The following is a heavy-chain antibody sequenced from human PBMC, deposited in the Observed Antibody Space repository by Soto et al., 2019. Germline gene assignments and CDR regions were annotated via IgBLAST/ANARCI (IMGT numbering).Heavy chain of an antibody. CDR3: AGSYSSGWTTLDY. V-gene: IGHV1-3*01. Sequence: QVPLVQSGAEVKKPGASVKVSCKASGYTFTSYAMHWVRQAPGQRLEWMGWINAGNGNTKYSQKFQGRVTITRDTSASTAYMELSSLKSEDTAVYYCAGSYSSGWTTLDYWGQGTLVTVSS. D-gene: IGHD6-19*01. CDR2: INAGNGNT. CDR1: GYTFTSYA. J-gene: IGHJ4*02.